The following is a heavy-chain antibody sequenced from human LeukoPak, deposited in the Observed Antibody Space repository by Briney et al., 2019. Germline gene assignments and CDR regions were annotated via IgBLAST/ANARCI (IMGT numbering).Heavy chain of an antibody. CDR3: ARTNGSGWYVQDY. J-gene: IGHJ4*02. Sequence: SETLSLTCTVSGGSIGSSSYYWGWIRQPPGKGLEWIGSIYYSGSTYYNPSLKSRVTISVDTSKNQFSLKLSSVTAADTAVYYCARTNGSGWYVQDYWGQGTLVTVSS. CDR2: IYYSGST. CDR1: GGSIGSSSYY. V-gene: IGHV4-39*01. D-gene: IGHD6-19*01.